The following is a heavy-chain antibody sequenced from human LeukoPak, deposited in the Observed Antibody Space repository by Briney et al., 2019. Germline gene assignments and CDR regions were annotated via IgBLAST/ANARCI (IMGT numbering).Heavy chain of an antibody. CDR3: AKQDCSSTSCPDAFDI. CDR2: IYYSGST. Sequence: SETLSLTCTVSGGSISSGSYYWSWIRQPPGKGLEWIGYIYYSGSTNYNPSLKSRVTISVDTSKNQFSLKLSSVTAADTAVYYCAKQDCSSTSCPDAFDIWGQGTMVTVSS. CDR1: GGSISSGSYY. D-gene: IGHD2-2*01. V-gene: IGHV4-61*01. J-gene: IGHJ3*02.